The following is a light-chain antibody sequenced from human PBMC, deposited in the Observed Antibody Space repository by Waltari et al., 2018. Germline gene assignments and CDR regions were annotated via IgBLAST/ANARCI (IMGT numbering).Light chain of an antibody. CDR2: TAS. V-gene: IGKV1-39*01. CDR1: QSISSY. CDR3: HQIYSTLGDT. Sequence: IQLTQSPSSLSASVGDRVTITCRESQSISSYLNWYQQKPGKAPKLRIYTASSLEGGVPSRFIGSGSGTDYTLTISNLQPEDFATYYCHQIYSTLGDTFGQGTKLEIK. J-gene: IGKJ2*01.